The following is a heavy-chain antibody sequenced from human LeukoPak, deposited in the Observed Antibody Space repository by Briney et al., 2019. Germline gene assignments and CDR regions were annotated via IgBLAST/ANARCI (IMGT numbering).Heavy chain of an antibody. CDR2: IRSKANSYAT. D-gene: IGHD2-15*01. J-gene: IGHJ4*02. Sequence: GGSLRLSCAASGFTFSGSAMHWVRQVCGRGLERVGRIRSKANSYATAYAASVKGRFTISRDDSKNTAYLQMNSLKTEDTAVYYCTTAATLFDYWGQGTLVTVSS. CDR1: GFTFSGSA. CDR3: TTAATLFDY. V-gene: IGHV3-73*01.